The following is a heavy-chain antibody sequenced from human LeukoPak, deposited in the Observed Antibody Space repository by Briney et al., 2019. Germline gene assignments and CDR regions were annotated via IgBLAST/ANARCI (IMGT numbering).Heavy chain of an antibody. CDR3: AREYGGFDY. J-gene: IGHJ4*02. CDR2: IHPSTGNP. V-gene: IGHV7-4-1*02. D-gene: IGHD4-23*01. Sequence: ASVKVSCKASGYTFTNYAMNWVRQAPGQGLEWMGWIHPSTGNPTYAQGFTGRFVFSLDTSVSTAYLQISSLKAEDTAVYYCAREYGGFDYWGQGTLVTVSS. CDR1: GYTFTNYA.